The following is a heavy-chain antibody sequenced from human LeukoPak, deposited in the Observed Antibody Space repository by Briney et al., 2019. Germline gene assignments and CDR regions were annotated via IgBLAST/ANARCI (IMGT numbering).Heavy chain of an antibody. D-gene: IGHD1-1*01. CDR1: GFTFSGHW. Sequence: PGGSLRLSCTASGFTFSGHWIHWVRQPPGMGLVWVSRINERGTDSMYAESVKGRFTISRDNAKNTVYLQINSLRAEDTAVYYCVRDETLWTLDWWGQGTLVSVSS. V-gene: IGHV3-74*03. CDR2: INERGTDS. J-gene: IGHJ4*02. CDR3: VRDETLWTLDW.